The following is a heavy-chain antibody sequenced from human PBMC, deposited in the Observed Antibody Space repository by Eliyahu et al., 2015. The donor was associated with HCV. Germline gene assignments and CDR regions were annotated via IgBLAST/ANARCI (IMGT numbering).Heavy chain of an antibody. CDR2: IYYSGST. CDR3: AREMIVVAAVPGAWFDP. CDR1: GGSISSGGYY. D-gene: IGHD3-22*01. V-gene: IGHV4-31*03. J-gene: IGHJ5*02. Sequence: QVQLQESGPGLVKPSQTLSLTCTVSGGSISSGGYYWSWIRQHPGKGLEWIGYIYYSGSTYYNPSLKSRVTISVDTSKNQFSLKLSSVTAADTAVYYCAREMIVVAAVPGAWFDPWGQGTLVTVSS.